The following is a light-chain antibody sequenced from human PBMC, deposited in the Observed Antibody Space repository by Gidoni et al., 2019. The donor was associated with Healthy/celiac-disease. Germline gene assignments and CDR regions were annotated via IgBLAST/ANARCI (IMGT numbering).Light chain of an antibody. V-gene: IGKV3-11*01. CDR2: AAS. Sequence: EIVLTQSPATLSLSPGERATLFCRASQSVSSYLAWYHQKPGQAPRLLIYAASNRATGIPARFSGSGSGTDFTLTISSLEPEDFAVYYCQQRSNWPPITFGQGTRLEIK. CDR3: QQRSNWPPIT. J-gene: IGKJ5*01. CDR1: QSVSSY.